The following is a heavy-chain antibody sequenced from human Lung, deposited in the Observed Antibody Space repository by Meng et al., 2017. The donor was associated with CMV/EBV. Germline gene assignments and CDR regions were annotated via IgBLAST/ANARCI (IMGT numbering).Heavy chain of an antibody. Sequence: SCEASGFIVSSTYMSWVRQAPGKGLEWVSVIYSGGTTFKANSVKGRFTLSRDNSKNTLFLQMNRLRAEDTAVYYCARSILSNGFDAFDIWGQGTMVTVSS. D-gene: IGHD2/OR15-2a*01. J-gene: IGHJ3*02. CDR2: IYSGGTT. CDR3: ARSILSNGFDAFDI. CDR1: GFIVSSTY. V-gene: IGHV3-53*01.